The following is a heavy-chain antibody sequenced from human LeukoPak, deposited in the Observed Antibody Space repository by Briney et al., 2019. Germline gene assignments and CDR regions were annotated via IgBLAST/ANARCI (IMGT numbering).Heavy chain of an antibody. CDR1: RFTFDDYG. J-gene: IGHJ5*02. Sequence: GGSLRLSCAASRFTFDDYGMSWVRQAPGKGLEGVSGINWNGGSTGYADSVKGRFTIARDNAKNSLYLHMNSLRAEDTAVYYCARDVLKDLRGQWLVLGKYNWFDPWGQGTLVTVSS. CDR2: INWNGGST. CDR3: ARDVLKDLRGQWLVLGKYNWFDP. V-gene: IGHV3-20*04. D-gene: IGHD6-19*01.